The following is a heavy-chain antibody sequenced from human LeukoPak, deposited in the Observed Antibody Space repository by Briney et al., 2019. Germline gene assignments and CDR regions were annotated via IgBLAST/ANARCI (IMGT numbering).Heavy chain of an antibody. Sequence: GGSLRLSCVASGFTFSSYWMHWVRQDPRKGLVWVSRINGDGRNINYADSVRGRFTISRDNAKNTLYLQMNSLRVEDTAVYYCTRDLMDYDVSTGLHHYYMDVWGQGTTVTVSS. V-gene: IGHV3-74*01. D-gene: IGHD3-9*01. CDR1: GFTFSSYW. CDR2: INGDGRNI. J-gene: IGHJ6*02. CDR3: TRDLMDYDVSTGLHHYYMDV.